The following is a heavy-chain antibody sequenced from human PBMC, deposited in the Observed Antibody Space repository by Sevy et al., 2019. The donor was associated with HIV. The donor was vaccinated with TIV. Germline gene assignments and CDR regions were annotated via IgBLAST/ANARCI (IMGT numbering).Heavy chain of an antibody. CDR3: AREEGVLRYFD. CDR1: GFTFTTYT. CDR2: ISSSSSYI. J-gene: IGHJ4*02. D-gene: IGHD3-9*01. V-gene: IGHV3-21*01. Sequence: GGSLRLSCAASGFTFTTYTMNWVRQAPGKGLEWVSSISSSSSYIYYAYSVKGRFTISRDNAKNSLYLQINSLRAEDTAVYYCAREEGVLRYFDWGQGTLVTVSS.